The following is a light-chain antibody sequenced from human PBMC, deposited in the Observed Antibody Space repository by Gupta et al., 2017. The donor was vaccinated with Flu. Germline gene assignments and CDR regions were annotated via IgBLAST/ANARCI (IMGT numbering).Light chain of an antibody. CDR1: QTISNY. CDR3: QQSDSTPVT. V-gene: IGKV1-39*01. CDR2: AAS. Sequence: DIQMTQSPSSLSASVGDRVTITCRASQTISNYLNWYQQKPGKAPKLLIYAASSLESGVPSRFSGSGSGTDFTLTISRLQPEDFATYYCQQSDSTPVTFGQGTTVEIK. J-gene: IGKJ2*01.